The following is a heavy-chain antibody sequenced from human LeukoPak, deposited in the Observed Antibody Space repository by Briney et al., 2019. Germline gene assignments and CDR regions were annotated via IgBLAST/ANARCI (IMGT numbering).Heavy chain of an antibody. D-gene: IGHD3-16*01. CDR2: ISCSGSSI. J-gene: IGHJ4*02. Sequence: PGGPLSLSCGPSGFIFCICEVIGLRQAPGKALVGVSYISCSGSSIFYAVSVRRRFTIYRHHAKNSLYLQMNSLRAEDRAFYPCAKDRYQGSVCGGTLWCQGILVLVTS. CDR3: AKDRYQGSVCGGTL. V-gene: IGHV3-48*03. CDR1: GFIFCICE.